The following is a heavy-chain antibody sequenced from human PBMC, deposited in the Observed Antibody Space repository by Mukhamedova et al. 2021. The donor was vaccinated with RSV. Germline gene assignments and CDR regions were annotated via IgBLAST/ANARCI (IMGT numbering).Heavy chain of an antibody. V-gene: IGHV3-21*06. CDR3: ARLNSGYEASPGY. D-gene: IGHD5-12*01. CDR2: ISSSSSYM. Sequence: VSSISSSSSYMYYADSVKGRFTISRDNAKNSLYLQMNSLRAEDTAVYYCARLNSGYEASPGYWGQGTLVTVSS. J-gene: IGHJ4*02.